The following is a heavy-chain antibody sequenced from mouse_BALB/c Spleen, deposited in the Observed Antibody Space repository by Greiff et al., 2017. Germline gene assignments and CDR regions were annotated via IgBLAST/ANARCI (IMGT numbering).Heavy chain of an antibody. CDR3: ARRPITEDFDD. Sequence: QVQLQQSGAELMKPGASVKISCKATGYTFSSYWIEWVKQRPGHGLEWIGEILPGSGSTNYNEKFKGQATFTADASSNTAYMQLSSLTSEDSAVYYCARRPITEDFDDWGQGTTRTVSA. CDR2: ILPGSGST. CDR1: GYTFSSYW. V-gene: IGHV1-9*01. D-gene: IGHD1-1*01. J-gene: IGHJ2*01.